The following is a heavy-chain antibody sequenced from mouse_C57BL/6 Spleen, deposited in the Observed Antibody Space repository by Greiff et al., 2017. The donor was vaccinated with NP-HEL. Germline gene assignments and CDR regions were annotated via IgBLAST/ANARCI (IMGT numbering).Heavy chain of an antibody. J-gene: IGHJ1*03. V-gene: IGHV3-6*01. D-gene: IGHD1-1*01. Sequence: EVQLQESGPGLVKPSQSLSLTCSVTGYSITSGYYWNWIRQFQGNKLAWMGYISYDGSNNYNPSLKNLISITRDTSKNQFFLKLNSVTTEDTATYYGARYTPSYDYGSSWYFDVWGTGTTVTVSS. CDR3: ARYTPSYDYGSSWYFDV. CDR1: GYSITSGYY. CDR2: ISYDGSN.